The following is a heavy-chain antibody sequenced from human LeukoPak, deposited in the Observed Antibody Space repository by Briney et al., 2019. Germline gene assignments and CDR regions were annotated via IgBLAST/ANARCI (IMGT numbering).Heavy chain of an antibody. CDR2: ISGSGGST. J-gene: IGHJ4*02. V-gene: IGHV3-23*01. CDR3: AKSHYDILTGYDY. Sequence: GGSLRLSCVASGFTFNTYTMSWVRQAPGKGLEWVSAISGSGGSTYYADSVKGRFTISRDNSKNTLYLQMNSLRAEDTAVYCCAKSHYDILTGYDYWGQGTLVTVSS. CDR1: GFTFNTYT. D-gene: IGHD3-9*01.